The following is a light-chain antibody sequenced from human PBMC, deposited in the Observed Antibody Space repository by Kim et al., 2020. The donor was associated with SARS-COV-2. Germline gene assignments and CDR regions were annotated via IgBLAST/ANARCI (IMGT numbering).Light chain of an antibody. Sequence: SVATGETARVTCGGDNIQKKTVHWYQVKPGQAPVVVIHYDSDRPSGIPERFFGSNSGNTATLTISSVEAGDEADYYCQIWHSGSDLFGGGTKVTVL. CDR2: YDS. CDR1: NIQKKT. V-gene: IGLV3-21*04. CDR3: QIWHSGSDL. J-gene: IGLJ2*01.